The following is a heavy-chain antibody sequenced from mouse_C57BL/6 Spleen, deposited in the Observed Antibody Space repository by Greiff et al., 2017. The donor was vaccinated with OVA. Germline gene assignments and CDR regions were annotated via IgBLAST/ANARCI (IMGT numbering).Heavy chain of an antibody. Sequence: QVQLQQPGAELVRPGSSVKLSCKASGYTFTSYWMDWVKQRPGQGLEWIGNIYPSDSETHYNQKFKDKATLTVDKSSSTAYMQLSSLTSEDSAVYYCARWSNYYFDYWGQGTTLTVSS. CDR2: IYPSDSET. V-gene: IGHV1-61*01. CDR1: GYTFTSYW. CDR3: ARWSNYYFDY. J-gene: IGHJ2*01. D-gene: IGHD2-5*01.